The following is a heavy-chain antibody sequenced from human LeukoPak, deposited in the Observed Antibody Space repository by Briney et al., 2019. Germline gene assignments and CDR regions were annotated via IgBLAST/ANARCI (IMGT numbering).Heavy chain of an antibody. CDR3: AKDGWDLRDAFDM. CDR1: GFTYSSYG. D-gene: IGHD1-26*01. Sequence: GGSLRLSCAASGFTYSSYGMHWVRLAPGKGLEWVTFLRSDGSNKYYVESVKGRFTISRDNSMTTLYLQMNSLRAEDTALYYCAKDGWDLRDAFDMWGQGTMVTVSS. J-gene: IGHJ3*02. CDR2: LRSDGSNK. V-gene: IGHV3-30*02.